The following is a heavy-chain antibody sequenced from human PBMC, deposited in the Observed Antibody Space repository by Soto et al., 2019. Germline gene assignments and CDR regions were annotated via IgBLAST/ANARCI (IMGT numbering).Heavy chain of an antibody. CDR2: IIPIFGTA. Sequence: SVKVSCKASGGTFSSYAISWVRQAPGQGLEWMGGIIPIFGTANYAQKFQGRVTITADESTSTAYMELSSLRSEDTAVYYCARPQPPLTIFGVVRSIYYYYGMDVWGQGTTVTVYS. V-gene: IGHV1-69*13. CDR3: ARPQPPLTIFGVVRSIYYYYGMDV. J-gene: IGHJ6*02. D-gene: IGHD3-3*01. CDR1: GGTFSSYA.